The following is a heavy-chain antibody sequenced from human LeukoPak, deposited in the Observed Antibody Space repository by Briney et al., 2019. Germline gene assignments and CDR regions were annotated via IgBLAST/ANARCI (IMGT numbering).Heavy chain of an antibody. Sequence: PGGSLRLSCAASGFDFHDYMMHWVRQPPGKGLEWVSEISWNGDTIGYADSVKGRFTVSRDNAKNSLYLQMNSLRAEDTALYHCARGTSRYYYYGMDVWGQGITVTVSS. J-gene: IGHJ6*02. D-gene: IGHD3-9*01. CDR1: GFDFHDYM. CDR3: ARGTSRYYYYGMDV. CDR2: ISWNGDTI. V-gene: IGHV3-20*01.